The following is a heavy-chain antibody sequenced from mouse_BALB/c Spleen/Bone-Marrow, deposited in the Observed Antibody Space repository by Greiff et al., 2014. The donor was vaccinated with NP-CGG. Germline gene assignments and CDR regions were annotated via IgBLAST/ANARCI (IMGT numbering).Heavy chain of an antibody. D-gene: IGHD1-1*01. CDR2: INNNGGST. Sequence: EVQLVESGGGLVQPGGSLKLSCVASGFTFSSYGMSWVRQTPDKRLELVATINNNGGSTYYPDSVKGQFTISRDNAKNTLYLQMSSLKSEDTAMYYYARVYGWYFDVWGAGTAVTVSS. CDR1: GFTFSSYG. V-gene: IGHV5-6-3*01. J-gene: IGHJ1*01. CDR3: ARVYGWYFDV.